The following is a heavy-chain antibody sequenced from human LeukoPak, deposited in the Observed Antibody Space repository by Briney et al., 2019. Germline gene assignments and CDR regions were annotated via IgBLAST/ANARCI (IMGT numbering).Heavy chain of an antibody. J-gene: IGHJ6*03. Sequence: GGSLRLSCAASGFTFDDYAMHWVRQAPGKGLEWVSGINWNSGSISYADSVKGRFTISRDNAKHSLYLQLNSLRAEDTALYYCAKDIRGYYYYMDVWGKGTTVTVSS. CDR2: INWNSGSI. CDR1: GFTFDDYA. V-gene: IGHV3-9*01. CDR3: AKDIRGYYYYMDV.